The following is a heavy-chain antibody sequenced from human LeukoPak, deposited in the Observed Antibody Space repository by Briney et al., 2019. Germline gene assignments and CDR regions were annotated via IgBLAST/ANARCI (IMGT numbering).Heavy chain of an antibody. CDR2: IASDGSHT. Sequence: TGGSLRLSCAASGFTFSNYFMRWVRQAPGKGLEWVADIASDGSHTFYVESVKGRFTISRDNSKNTLYLQMNSLRAEDTAVYFCARERQDTVIHSGAFDIWGQGTMVTVSS. J-gene: IGHJ3*02. CDR1: GFTFSNYF. CDR3: ARERQDTVIHSGAFDI. D-gene: IGHD2-21*02. V-gene: IGHV3-30*04.